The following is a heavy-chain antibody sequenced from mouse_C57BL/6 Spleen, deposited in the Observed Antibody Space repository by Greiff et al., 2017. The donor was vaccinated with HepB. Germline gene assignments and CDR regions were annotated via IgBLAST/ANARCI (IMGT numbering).Heavy chain of an antibody. CDR3: ARSNQAYYSNLAGFAY. J-gene: IGHJ3*01. Sequence: QVQLQQSGAELVRPGTSVKVSCKASGYAFTNYLIEWVKQRPGQGLEWIGVINPGRGGTNYNEKFKGKATLTADKSSSTAYMQLSSLTSEDSAVYFCARSNQAYYSNLAGFAYWGQGTLVTVSA. CDR2: INPGRGGT. V-gene: IGHV1-54*01. D-gene: IGHD2-5*01. CDR1: GYAFTNYL.